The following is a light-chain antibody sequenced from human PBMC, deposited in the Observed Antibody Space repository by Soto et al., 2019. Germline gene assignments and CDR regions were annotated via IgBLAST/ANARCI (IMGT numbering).Light chain of an antibody. Sequence: EIVLTQSPGTLSLSPGERATLSCRASQSINSRYLAWYQQKPGQAPRLLIYGASSRATGIPDRFSGSGSGTAFTLTISRLEPDDFSFYYCHHFESSPGFTFGPATNVDIK. J-gene: IGKJ3*01. CDR3: HHFESSPGFT. V-gene: IGKV3-20*01. CDR2: GAS. CDR1: QSINSRY.